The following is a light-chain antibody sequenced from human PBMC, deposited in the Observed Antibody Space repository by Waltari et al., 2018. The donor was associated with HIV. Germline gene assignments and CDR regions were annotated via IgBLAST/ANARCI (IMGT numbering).Light chain of an antibody. CDR2: GVS. V-gene: IGKV1-27*01. J-gene: IGKJ3*01. CDR1: QAIFNY. Sequence: DIQMTQSPSSLSASVGDRVTITCRASQAIFNYLAWYQQKPGKVPKLLIYGVSTLQLGVPSRFSGSGSGTDFTLTISSLQPEDVATYYCQRYNSAPYTFGPGTKWISN. CDR3: QRYNSAPYT.